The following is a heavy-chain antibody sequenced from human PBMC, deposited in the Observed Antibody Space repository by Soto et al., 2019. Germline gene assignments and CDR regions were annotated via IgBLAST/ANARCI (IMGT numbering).Heavy chain of an antibody. CDR3: ARVYYDFWSGYYFYYGMDV. Sequence: SETLSLTCAVYGGSFSGYYWSWIRQPPGKGLEWIGEINHSGSTNYNPSLKSRVTISVDTSKNQFSLKLSSVTAADTAVYYCARVYYDFWSGYYFYYGMDVWGQGTTVTVSS. D-gene: IGHD3-3*01. J-gene: IGHJ6*02. V-gene: IGHV4-34*01. CDR1: GGSFSGYY. CDR2: INHSGST.